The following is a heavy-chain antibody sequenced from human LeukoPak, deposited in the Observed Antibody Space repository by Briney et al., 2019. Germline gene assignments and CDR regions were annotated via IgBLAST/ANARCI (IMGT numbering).Heavy chain of an antibody. D-gene: IGHD3-22*01. Sequence: GGYLRLSCAASGFTFSSYAMSWVRQAPGKGLEWVSSISGSGGTTYYADSVKGRFTISRDNSKNTLYLQMNSLRAEDTAVYYCAKIRDRSGLDYWGQGTLVTASS. CDR2: ISGSGGTT. J-gene: IGHJ4*02. CDR1: GFTFSSYA. CDR3: AKIRDRSGLDY. V-gene: IGHV3-23*01.